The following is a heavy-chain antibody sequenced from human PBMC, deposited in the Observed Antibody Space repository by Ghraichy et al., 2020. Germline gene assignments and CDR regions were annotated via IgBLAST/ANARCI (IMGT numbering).Heavy chain of an antibody. CDR3: ARVRRRTLDY. V-gene: IGHV4-34*01. CDR1: GGSFSGYY. J-gene: IGHJ4*02. Sequence: TLSLTCAVYGGSFSGYYWSWIRQPPGKGLEWIGEINHSGSTNYNPSLKSRVTISVDTSKNQFSLKLSSVTAADTAVYYCARVRRRTLDYWGQGTLVTVSS. CDR2: INHSGST.